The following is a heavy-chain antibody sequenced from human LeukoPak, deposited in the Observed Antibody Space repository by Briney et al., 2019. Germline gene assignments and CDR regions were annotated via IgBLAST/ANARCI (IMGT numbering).Heavy chain of an antibody. V-gene: IGHV3-30*02. Sequence: GGSLRLSCVVSGFTFVSHGMHWVRQAPGKGLEWVAFIRYDGSHKYYADSVKGRFTISRDNSKNTLYLQMNSLRAEDTALYYCARDGGYYDILTGAPVLRDAFDIWGQGTMVTVSS. D-gene: IGHD3-9*01. CDR1: GFTFVSHG. J-gene: IGHJ3*02. CDR3: ARDGGYYDILTGAPVLRDAFDI. CDR2: IRYDGSHK.